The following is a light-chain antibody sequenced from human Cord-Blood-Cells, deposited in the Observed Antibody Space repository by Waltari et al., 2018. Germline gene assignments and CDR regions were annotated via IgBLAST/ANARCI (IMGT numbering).Light chain of an antibody. V-gene: IGLV2-23*01. CDR3: CSYAGSSTGV. CDR1: SSDVGSYIL. Sequence: QSALNHPASVSGSPGQSFTISCTRTSSDVGSYILVSWYQQHPGKAPKLMIYEGSKRPAGVSNRLSGSKSRNTASLTISGLQAEDEADYYCCSYAGSSTGVFGGGTRLTVL. CDR2: EGS. J-gene: IGLJ3*02.